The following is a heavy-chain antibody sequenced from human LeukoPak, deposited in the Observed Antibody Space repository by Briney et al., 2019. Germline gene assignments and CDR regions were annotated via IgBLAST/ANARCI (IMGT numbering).Heavy chain of an antibody. CDR2: ISAYNGNT. J-gene: IGHJ6*02. CDR1: GYTFTSYG. V-gene: IGHV1-18*01. CDR3: ARDRYCSGGSCYSPRYYYYGMDV. D-gene: IGHD2-15*01. Sequence: ASVKVSCKASGYTFTSYGISWVRQAPGQGLEWMGWISAYNGNTNYAQKLQGRVTMTTDTSTSTAYMELRSLRSDDTAVYYCARDRYCSGGSCYSPRYYYYGMDVWGQGTTVTVSS.